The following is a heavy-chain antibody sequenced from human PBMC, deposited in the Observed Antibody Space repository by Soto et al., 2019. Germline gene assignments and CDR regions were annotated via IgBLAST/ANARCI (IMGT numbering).Heavy chain of an antibody. V-gene: IGHV4-59*08. CDR3: ARHLWFGESQIEFDP. D-gene: IGHD3-10*01. J-gene: IGHJ5*02. CDR2: IYHSGST. Sequence: PSETLSLTCTVSGGSVTSYYWSWIRQPPGKGLEWIGYIYHSGSTNYNPSLKSRVTVSVDTSKNQFSLKLSSVTAADTAVYFCARHLWFGESQIEFDPWGQGTLVTVSS. CDR1: GGSVTSYY.